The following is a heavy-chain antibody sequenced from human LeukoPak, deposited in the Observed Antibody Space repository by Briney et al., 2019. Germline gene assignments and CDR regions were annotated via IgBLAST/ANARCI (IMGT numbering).Heavy chain of an antibody. CDR2: TYYRSKWYN. CDR3: ARGGYYGLDV. V-gene: IGHV6-1*01. CDR1: GDSVSSNSAA. J-gene: IGHJ6*02. Sequence: SQTLSLTCAISGDSVSSNSAAWNWIRQSPSTGLDGLGRTYYRSKWYNDYAVSVKSRITINPDTSKNQFSLQLNSVTPEDTAVYFCARGGYYGLDVWGQGTTVTVSS.